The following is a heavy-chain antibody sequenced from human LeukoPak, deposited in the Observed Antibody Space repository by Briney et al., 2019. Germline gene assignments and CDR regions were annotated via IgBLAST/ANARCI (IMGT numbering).Heavy chain of an antibody. Sequence: ASVTVSCKASGYTFTGYHMHWVRQAPGQGLEWMGRINPNSGDTNYAQKFQGRVTMTRDTSISTAYMELSRLRSDDTAVYYCARDYCSSTSCLFDYWGQGTLVTVSS. CDR2: INPNSGDT. V-gene: IGHV1-2*06. D-gene: IGHD2-2*01. CDR1: GYTFTGYH. CDR3: ARDYCSSTSCLFDY. J-gene: IGHJ4*02.